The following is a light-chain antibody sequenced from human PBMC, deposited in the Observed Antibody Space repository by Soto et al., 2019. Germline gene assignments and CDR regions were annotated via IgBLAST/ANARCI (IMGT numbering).Light chain of an antibody. CDR1: SSDVGGYGY. Sequence: QSALAQPASVSGSPGQSITFSCTGTSSDVGGYGYVSWYQQHPGKAPKLMIYEVSNRPSGVSNRFSGSKSGNTASLTISGLQAEDEADYYCSSYTSSSTYIFGTGTKVTVL. V-gene: IGLV2-14*01. CDR2: EVS. CDR3: SSYTSSSTYI. J-gene: IGLJ1*01.